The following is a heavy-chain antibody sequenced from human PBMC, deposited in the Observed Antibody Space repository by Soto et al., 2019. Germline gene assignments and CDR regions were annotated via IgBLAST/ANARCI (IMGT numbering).Heavy chain of an antibody. CDR3: VRDVGFDYVN. V-gene: IGHV3-7*01. CDR1: EFSFSSDW. D-gene: IGHD3-16*01. J-gene: IGHJ4*02. Sequence: EVQLVESGGGLVQPGGSLRISCKGSEFSFSSDWTSWVRQAPGKGLEWVASIKQDESEKYYVDSVKGRFTISRDNVDDSVFLHMNSLSAEDTAVYFCVRDVGFDYVNWGQGTLVTVSS. CDR2: IKQDESEK.